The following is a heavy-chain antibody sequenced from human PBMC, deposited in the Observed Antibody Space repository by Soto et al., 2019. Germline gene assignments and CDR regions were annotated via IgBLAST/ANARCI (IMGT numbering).Heavy chain of an antibody. CDR2: ISSSGGHT. V-gene: IGHV3-23*01. CDR1: GFTFSNSA. CDR3: AKVQGFCTGANCYIVDS. D-gene: IGHD2-15*01. Sequence: PGGSLRLSCAASGFTFSNSAMSWVRQVPGKGLEWAAGISSSGGHTNYADSVKGRFTISRDNSKDTLYLQMNSLRAEDTALYYCAKVQGFCTGANCYIVDSWGQGALVTVS. J-gene: IGHJ5*01.